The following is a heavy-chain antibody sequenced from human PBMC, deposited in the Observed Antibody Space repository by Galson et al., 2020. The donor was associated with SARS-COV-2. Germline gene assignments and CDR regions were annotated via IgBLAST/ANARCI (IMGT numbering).Heavy chain of an antibody. J-gene: IGHJ4*02. CDR3: ARHRRSGVVVATPRVFDY. Sequence: SETLSLTCTVSGGSISSSSYYWGWIRQPPGKGLDWSGSYYYSGSTYYNPSPKTRVTISVDTSKNQFSLKLGSVTAADTAVYYCARHRRSGVVVATPRVFDYWGQGTLVTVSS. V-gene: IGHV4-39*01. D-gene: IGHD2-15*01. CDR1: GGSISSSSYY. CDR2: YYYSGST.